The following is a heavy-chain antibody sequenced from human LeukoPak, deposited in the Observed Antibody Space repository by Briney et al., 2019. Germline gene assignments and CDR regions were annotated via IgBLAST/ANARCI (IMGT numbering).Heavy chain of an antibody. CDR1: GFTFSSYE. CDR2: ISSSGSTI. J-gene: IGHJ6*04. D-gene: IGHD2-21*01. Sequence: GGSLRLSCAASGFTFSSYEMNWVRQAPGKGREWVSYISSSGSTIYYADSVKGRFTISRDNAKNSLYLQMNSLRAEDTAVYYCARESRRGLSITYYYGMDVWGKGTTVTVSS. V-gene: IGHV3-48*03. CDR3: ARESRRGLSITYYYGMDV.